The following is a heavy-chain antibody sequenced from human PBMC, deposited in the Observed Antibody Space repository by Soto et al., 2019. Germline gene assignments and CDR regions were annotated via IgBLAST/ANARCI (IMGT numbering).Heavy chain of an antibody. Sequence: GASVKVSCKASGYTFTSYGISWVRRAPGQGLEWMGWISAYNGNTNYAQKLQGRVTMTTDTSTSTAYMELRSLRSDDTAVYYCARVGAAAGRGAFDIWGQGTMVTVSS. J-gene: IGHJ3*02. V-gene: IGHV1-18*01. D-gene: IGHD6-13*01. CDR1: GYTFTSYG. CDR3: ARVGAAAGRGAFDI. CDR2: ISAYNGNT.